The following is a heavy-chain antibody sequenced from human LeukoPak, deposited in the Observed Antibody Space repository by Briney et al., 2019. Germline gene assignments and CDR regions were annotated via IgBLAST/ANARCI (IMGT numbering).Heavy chain of an antibody. J-gene: IGHJ3*02. CDR3: AKDWGWEPSACDI. D-gene: IGHD1-26*01. CDR2: ISWNSGSI. V-gene: IGHV3-9*01. CDR1: GFTFDDYA. Sequence: PGGSLRLSCAASGFTFDDYAMHWVRQAPGKGLEWVSGISWNSGSIGYADSVKGRFTISRDNAKNSLYLQMNSLRAEDTALYYCAKDWGWEPSACDIWGQGTMVTVSS.